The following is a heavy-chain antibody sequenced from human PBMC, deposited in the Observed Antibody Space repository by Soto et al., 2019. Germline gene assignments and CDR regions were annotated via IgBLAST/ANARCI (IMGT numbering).Heavy chain of an antibody. CDR3: AHRQGYGSGSKYYYYYYYMDV. V-gene: IGHV2-5*02. D-gene: IGHD3-10*01. J-gene: IGHJ6*03. CDR2: IYWDDDK. CDR1: GFSLSTSGVG. Sequence: SGPTLVNPTQTLTLTCTFSGFSLSTSGVGVGWIRQPPGKALEWLALIYWDDDKRYSPSLKSRLTITKDTSKNQVVLTMTNMDPVDTATYYCAHRQGYGSGSKYYYYYYYMDVWAKGPRSPSP.